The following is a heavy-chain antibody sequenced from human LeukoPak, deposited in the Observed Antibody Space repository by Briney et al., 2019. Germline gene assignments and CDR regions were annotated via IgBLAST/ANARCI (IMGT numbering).Heavy chain of an antibody. CDR3: ARLKYYYDSSGYRAEYFQH. CDR1: GGSFSGYY. CDR2: ISHSGIT. V-gene: IGHV4-34*01. J-gene: IGHJ1*01. D-gene: IGHD3-22*01. Sequence: PSETLSLTCAVYGGSFSGYYWSWIRQPPGKGLEWIGSISHSGITYYNSSLKSRVNTSADTSKNQFSLKLSSVTAADTAVYYCARLKYYYDSSGYRAEYFQHWGQGTLVTVSS.